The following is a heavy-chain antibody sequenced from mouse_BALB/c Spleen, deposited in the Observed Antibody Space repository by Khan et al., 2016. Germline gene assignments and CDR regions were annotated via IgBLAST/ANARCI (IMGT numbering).Heavy chain of an antibody. CDR3: ASDLLWYAMDY. Sequence: VQLQQSGPELVKPGASVKVSCKASGYTFTSYNMYWVKQSHGTNLEWIGHIDPYNGGASYNQKFKGKATLTVDKSSSTAYMYLNSLTSEDSAVYYCASDLLWYAMDYWGQGTSVTVSS. D-gene: IGHD2-1*01. J-gene: IGHJ4*01. V-gene: IGHV1S135*01. CDR1: GYTFTSYN. CDR2: IDPYNGGA.